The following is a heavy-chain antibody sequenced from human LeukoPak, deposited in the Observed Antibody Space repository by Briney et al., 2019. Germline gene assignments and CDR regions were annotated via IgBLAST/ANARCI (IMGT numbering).Heavy chain of an antibody. D-gene: IGHD2-2*01. Sequence: SVKVSCKASGGTFSSYAISWVRQAPGQGLEWMGGIIPIFGTANYAQKFQGRVTMTRDTSTSTVYMELSSLRSEDTAVYYCARDGCSSTSCYVSWFDPWGQGTLVTVSS. CDR2: IIPIFGTA. CDR1: GGTFSSYA. J-gene: IGHJ5*02. V-gene: IGHV1-69*05. CDR3: ARDGCSSTSCYVSWFDP.